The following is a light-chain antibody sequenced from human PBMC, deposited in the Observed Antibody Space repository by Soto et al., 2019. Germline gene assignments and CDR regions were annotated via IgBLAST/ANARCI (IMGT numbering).Light chain of an antibody. CDR2: AAS. CDR3: QHYNNWPPIT. CDR1: QSVGSN. Sequence: EIEMTQSPATLSMSLGERATLSCRASQSVGSNLAWYQQRPGQAPRLLIYAASTRATGLPARFSGSGSGTEFTLTISSLQSEDFAVYYCQHYNNWPPITFGQGTRLEIK. V-gene: IGKV3-15*01. J-gene: IGKJ5*01.